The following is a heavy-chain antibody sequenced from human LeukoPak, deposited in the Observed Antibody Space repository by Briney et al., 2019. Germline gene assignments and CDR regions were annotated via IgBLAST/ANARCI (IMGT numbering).Heavy chain of an antibody. CDR1: GGTFSSYA. D-gene: IGHD1-26*01. CDR3: ASRRELHHPFDY. CDR2: IIPIFGTA. Sequence: ASVKVSCKASGGTFSSYAISWVRQAPGQGLEWMGGIIPIFGTANYAQKFQGRVTITKDESTSTAYMELSSLRSEDTAVYYCASRRELHHPFDYWGQGTLVTVSS. V-gene: IGHV1-69*05. J-gene: IGHJ4*02.